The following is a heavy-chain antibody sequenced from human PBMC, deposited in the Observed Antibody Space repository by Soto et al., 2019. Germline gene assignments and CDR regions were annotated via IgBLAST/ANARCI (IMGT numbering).Heavy chain of an antibody. CDR2: ITVKNGDT. D-gene: IGHD1-1*01. CDR1: GYTFTNCG. Sequence: ASVKVSCKASGYTFTNCGISWVRQAPGQGLEWMGWITVKNGDTFYARKFQGRVTMTTDTSTSTAYMEIHNLRSDDTAVYYCLAGTSPWGQGTLVTVSS. J-gene: IGHJ5*02. V-gene: IGHV1-18*04. CDR3: LAGTSP.